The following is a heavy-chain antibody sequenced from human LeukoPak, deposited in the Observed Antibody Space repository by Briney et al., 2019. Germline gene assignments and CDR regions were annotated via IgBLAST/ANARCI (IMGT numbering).Heavy chain of an antibody. D-gene: IGHD2-2*01. V-gene: IGHV3-7*01. CDR2: IKQDGSEK. Sequence: GGPLRLSCAISGLTFSSYWMTWVRQAPGKGLELVANIKQDGSEKYYVDSVKGRFTISRDNAKNSLYLQMSSLRVEDTAVYYCARVGCTTTSCLANWGQGTLVAVSS. CDR3: ARVGCTTTSCLAN. CDR1: GLTFSSYW. J-gene: IGHJ4*02.